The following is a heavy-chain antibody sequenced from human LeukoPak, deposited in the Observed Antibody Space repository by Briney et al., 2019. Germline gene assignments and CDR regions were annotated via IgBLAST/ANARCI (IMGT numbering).Heavy chain of an antibody. V-gene: IGHV4-4*02. J-gene: IGHJ5*02. CDR2: ICYSGST. Sequence: PSETLSLTCAVSGGSISSSNWWSWVRQPPGKGLEWIGSICYSGSTYYNPSLKSRVTISVDTSKNQFSLKLSSVTAADTAVYYCARHITIFGVVIILGSWFDPWGQGTLVTVSS. CDR3: ARHITIFGVVIILGSWFDP. CDR1: GGSISSSNW. D-gene: IGHD3-3*01.